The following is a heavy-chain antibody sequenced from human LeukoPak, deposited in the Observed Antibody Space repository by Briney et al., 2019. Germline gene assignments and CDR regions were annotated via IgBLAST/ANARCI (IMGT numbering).Heavy chain of an antibody. D-gene: IGHD3-16*01. J-gene: IGHJ4*02. CDR2: INHSGST. V-gene: IGHV4-34*01. Sequence: PSETLSLTCAVYGESFSGYYWSWIRQPPGKGLEWIGEINHSGSTNYNPSLKSRVTISVDTSKNQFSLKLSSVTAADTAVYYCATSGGTLGPTNYFAYWGQGTLVIISS. CDR1: GESFSGYY. CDR3: ATSGGTLGPTNYFAY.